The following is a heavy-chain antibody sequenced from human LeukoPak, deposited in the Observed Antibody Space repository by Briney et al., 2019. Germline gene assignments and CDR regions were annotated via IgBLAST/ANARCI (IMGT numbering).Heavy chain of an antibody. J-gene: IGHJ6*03. CDR2: INHSGST. D-gene: IGHD6-6*01. CDR3: AREYSSSSGLGYYYYYMDV. CDR1: GGSFSGYY. Sequence: SETLSLTCAVYGGSFSGYYWSWIRQPPGKGLEWIGEINHSGSTNYNPSLKSRVTISVDTSKNQFSLKLSSVTAADTAVYYCAREYSSSSGLGYYYYYMDVWGKGTTVTVSS. V-gene: IGHV4-34*01.